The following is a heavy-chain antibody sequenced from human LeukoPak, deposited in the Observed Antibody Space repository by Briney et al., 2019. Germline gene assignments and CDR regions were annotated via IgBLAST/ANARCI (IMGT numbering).Heavy chain of an antibody. CDR1: GGSFSGYY. J-gene: IGHJ4*02. V-gene: IGHV4-34*01. CDR3: ARDPLGGYHFDY. CDR2: INHSGST. Sequence: SETLSLTCADYGGSFSGYYWSWIRQPPGKGLEWIGEINHSGSTNYNPSLKSRVTISVDTSKNQFSLKLSSVTAADTAVYYCARDPLGGYHFDYWGQGTLVTVSS. D-gene: IGHD3-16*02.